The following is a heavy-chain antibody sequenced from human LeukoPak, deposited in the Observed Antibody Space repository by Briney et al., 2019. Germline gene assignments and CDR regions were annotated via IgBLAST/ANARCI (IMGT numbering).Heavy chain of an antibody. J-gene: IGHJ4*02. D-gene: IGHD2-15*01. CDR1: GGTFSSYA. V-gene: IGHV3-21*01. CDR2: ISISSSYI. CDR3: ARTDCRGGSCYSAYLFDY. Sequence: SCKASGGTFSSYAISWVRQAQGKGLEWVSSISISSSYIYYANSVKSRVTISRDNAKNSLYLQMNSLRAEDTAVYYCARTDCRGGSCYSAYLFDYWGQGTLVTVSS.